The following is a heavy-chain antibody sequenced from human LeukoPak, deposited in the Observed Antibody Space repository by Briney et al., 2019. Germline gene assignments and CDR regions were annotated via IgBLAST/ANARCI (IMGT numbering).Heavy chain of an antibody. D-gene: IGHD5-18*01. V-gene: IGHV3-33*01. CDR3: ARDIDTAMTMGVFDS. Sequence: PGGSLRLSCAASGFTFSSYGMHWVRQAPGKGLEWVAVIWYDGSNKYYADSVKGRFTISRDNSKNTLYLQMNSLRAEDTAVYYCARDIDTAMTMGVFDSWGQGTMVTVSS. CDR1: GFTFSSYG. CDR2: IWYDGSNK. J-gene: IGHJ3*02.